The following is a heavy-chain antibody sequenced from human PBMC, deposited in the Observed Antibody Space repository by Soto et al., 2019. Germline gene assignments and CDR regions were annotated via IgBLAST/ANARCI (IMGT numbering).Heavy chain of an antibody. D-gene: IGHD1-1*01. CDR3: ARGSPYNNNWFDP. CDR2: IDDSGST. V-gene: IGHV4-31*03. J-gene: IGHJ5*02. CDR1: GGSISSGGYY. Sequence: QVQLQESGPGLVKPSQTLSLTCTVSGGSISSGGYYWSWIRQHPGKGLEWIGYIDDSGSTYYTPSLKSRVTISVDTAKNQFSLKLSSVTAADTAVYYCARGSPYNNNWFDPWCQGTLVTVSS.